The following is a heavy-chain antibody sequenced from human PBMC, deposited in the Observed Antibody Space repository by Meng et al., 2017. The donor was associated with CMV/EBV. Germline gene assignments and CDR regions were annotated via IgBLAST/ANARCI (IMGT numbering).Heavy chain of an antibody. CDR1: GGSVSSGSYY. V-gene: IGHV4-61*01. CDR3: ASFAATTPEYYDMDV. D-gene: IGHD5-12*01. CDR2: IYYSGST. Sequence: SETLSLTCTVSGGSVSSGSYYWSWIRQPPGKGLEWIGYIYYSGSTNYNPSLKSRVTISVDTSKNQFSLKLSSVTAADTAVYYCASFAATTPEYYDMDVWGQGTTVTVSS. J-gene: IGHJ6*02.